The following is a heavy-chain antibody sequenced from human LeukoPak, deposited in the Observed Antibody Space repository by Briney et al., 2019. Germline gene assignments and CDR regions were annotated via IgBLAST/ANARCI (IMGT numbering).Heavy chain of an antibody. Sequence: GGSLRLSCAASGFTFSSYAMHWVRQAPGKGLEWVAVISYDGSNKYYADSVKGRFTISRDNSKNTLYLQMNSLRAEDTAVYYCARDFSRSRPDCSGGSCYSVYWGQGTLVTVSS. J-gene: IGHJ4*02. D-gene: IGHD2-15*01. CDR3: ARDFSRSRPDCSGGSCYSVY. V-gene: IGHV3-30*04. CDR1: GFTFSSYA. CDR2: ISYDGSNK.